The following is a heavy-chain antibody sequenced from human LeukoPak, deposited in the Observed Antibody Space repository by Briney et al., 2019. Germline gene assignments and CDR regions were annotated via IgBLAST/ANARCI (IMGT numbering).Heavy chain of an antibody. CDR2: IYHSGSS. V-gene: IGHV4-38-2*01. CDR1: GYSISSGHY. Sequence: SETLSLTCAVSGYSISSGHYRAWIRQPPRKGLEYIGNIYHSGSSHYNPSLKSRVTISVDTANNQFSLKLNSVTAADTAVYYCARAKNPYYYYYYMDFWGRGTTVTVSS. J-gene: IGHJ6*03. CDR3: ARAKNPYYYYYYMDF.